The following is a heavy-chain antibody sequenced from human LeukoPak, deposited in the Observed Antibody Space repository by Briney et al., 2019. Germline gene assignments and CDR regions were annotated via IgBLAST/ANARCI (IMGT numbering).Heavy chain of an antibody. D-gene: IGHD2-2*01. CDR3: TRGDCSSTSCSSWFDP. J-gene: IGHJ5*02. CDR2: IRSKAYGGTT. Sequence: PGRSLRLSCTASGFTFGDYAMSWFRQAPGKGLEGVGFIRSKAYGGTTEYAASVKGRFTISRDDSKSIAYLQMNSLKTEDTAVYYCTRGDCSSTSCSSWFDPWGQGTLVTVSS. V-gene: IGHV3-49*03. CDR1: GFTFGDYA.